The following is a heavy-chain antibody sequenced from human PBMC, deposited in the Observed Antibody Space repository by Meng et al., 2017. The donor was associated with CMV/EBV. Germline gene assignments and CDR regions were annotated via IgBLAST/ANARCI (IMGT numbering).Heavy chain of an antibody. CDR2: FDPEDGET. D-gene: IGHD3-22*01. CDR3: ATGKLWYYDRSGYGFDY. CDR1: GYTLTELS. Sequence: ASVKVSCKVSGYTLTELSMHWVRQAPGKGLEWMGGFDPEDGETIYAQKFQGRVTMTEDTSTDTAYMELSSLRSEDTAVYYCATGKLWYYDRSGYGFDYWGQGTLVTVSS. V-gene: IGHV1-24*01. J-gene: IGHJ4*02.